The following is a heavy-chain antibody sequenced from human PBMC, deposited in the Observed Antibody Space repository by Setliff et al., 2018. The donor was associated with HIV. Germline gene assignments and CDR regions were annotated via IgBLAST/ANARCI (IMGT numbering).Heavy chain of an antibody. J-gene: IGHJ4*02. Sequence: ETLSLTCAVYGGSFSGYYWSWIRQSPGKGLEWIGEINHSGSTNYNPSLKSRVTILGDTSKNQFSLKLSSVTAADTAVYYCARRAGSDYFTRFDYWGQGTLVTVSS. V-gene: IGHV4-34*01. CDR3: ARRAGSDYFTRFDY. CDR1: GGSFSGYY. CDR2: INHSGST. D-gene: IGHD3-10*01.